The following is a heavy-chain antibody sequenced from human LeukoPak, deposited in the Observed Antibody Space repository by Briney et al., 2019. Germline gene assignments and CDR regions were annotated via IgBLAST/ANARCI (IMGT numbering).Heavy chain of an antibody. CDR1: GVSISTYY. CDR2: LYASGRT. J-gene: IGHJ4*02. D-gene: IGHD1-26*01. CDR3: ARHTRMWGYFDY. V-gene: IGHV4-4*07. Sequence: PSETLSLTCTVSGVSISTYYWSWFRQPAGKGLEWIGRLYASGRTSYNPSLKSRVTMSVDTSKNQLSLNVNSVTVADTAVYFCARHTRMWGYFDYWGQETLVAVSS.